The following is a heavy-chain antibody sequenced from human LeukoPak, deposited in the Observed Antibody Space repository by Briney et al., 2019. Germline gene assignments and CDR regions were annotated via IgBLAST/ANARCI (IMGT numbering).Heavy chain of an antibody. CDR2: IGKAGDT. D-gene: IGHD6-13*01. CDR3: TRGAAGFDY. J-gene: IGHJ4*02. Sequence: GGSLRLSCAPSGFTLSSYDMHWGRQATGKGVEWGSDIGKAGDTYYSVYVKGRFTISRQNAKNSLYLEMNSLRDGDTAVYYCTRGAAGFDYWGQGTLVTVSS. CDR1: GFTLSSYD. V-gene: IGHV3-13*04.